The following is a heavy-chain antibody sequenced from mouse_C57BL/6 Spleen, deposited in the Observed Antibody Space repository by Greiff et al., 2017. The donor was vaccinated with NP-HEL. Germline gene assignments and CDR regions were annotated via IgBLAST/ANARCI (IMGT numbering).Heavy chain of an antibody. CDR3: GLGSWFAY. Sequence: VHVKQSGPELVKPGASVKISCKASGYSFTDYNMNWVKQSNGKSLEWIGVINPNYGTTSYNQKFKGKATLTVDQSSSTAYMQLNSLTSEDSAVYYCGLGSWFAYWGQGTLVTVSA. CDR1: GYSFTDYN. J-gene: IGHJ3*01. V-gene: IGHV1-39*01. D-gene: IGHD4-1*01. CDR2: INPNYGTT.